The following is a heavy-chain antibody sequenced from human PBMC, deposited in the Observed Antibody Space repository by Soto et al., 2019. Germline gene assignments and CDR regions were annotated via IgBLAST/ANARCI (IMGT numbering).Heavy chain of an antibody. CDR2: INAGNGNT. J-gene: IGHJ4*02. V-gene: IGHV1-3*01. Sequence: QVHLVQSGAEVKKPGASVKVSCEASGYTFTSYAMHWVRQAPGQGLEWMGWINAGNGNTKYSQKLQGRVTSTRDTSASTAYMQLSSLRSEDTAVYYCARDGGYSGQADHYWGEGTLGTVSS. CDR1: GYTFTSYA. CDR3: ARDGGYSGQADHY. D-gene: IGHD5-12*01.